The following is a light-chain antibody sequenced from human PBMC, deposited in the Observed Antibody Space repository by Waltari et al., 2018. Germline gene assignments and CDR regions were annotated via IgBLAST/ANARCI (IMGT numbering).Light chain of an antibody. CDR1: SSDVGAYNF. J-gene: IGLJ1*01. CDR3: SSFTTSGTYV. V-gene: IGLV2-14*03. Sequence: QSALTQPASVSGSPGQSIAISCAGTSSDVGAYNFLSWYQQHPGKAPKLMIYDVNELPSGVSDRFSGSKSGNTASLTISGLQAEDETDYYCSSFTTSGTYVFGTGTKVTVL. CDR2: DVN.